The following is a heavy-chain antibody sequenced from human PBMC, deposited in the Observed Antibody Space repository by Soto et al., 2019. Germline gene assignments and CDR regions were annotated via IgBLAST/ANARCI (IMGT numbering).Heavy chain of an antibody. D-gene: IGHD2-2*01. CDR2: MYFSGST. CDR3: ARVPTP. CDR1: GASVSGDS. J-gene: IGHJ5*02. V-gene: IGHV4-59*02. Sequence: SETLSLTCTVSGASVSGDSWSWIRQPPGKGLEWIGYMYFSGSTYYNPSLTSRVTISVDRSKNQFSMKLSSVTAADTAVYYCARVPTPWGQGTLVTVSS.